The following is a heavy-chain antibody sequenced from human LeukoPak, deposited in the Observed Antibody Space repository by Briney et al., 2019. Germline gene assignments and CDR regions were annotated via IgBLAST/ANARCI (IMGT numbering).Heavy chain of an antibody. Sequence: GGSLRLSCAASGFTFSSYEMNWVRQAPGKGLEWVAVISYDGSNKYYADSVKGRFTISRDNSKNTLYLQMNSLRAEDTAVYYCARGSIAAAGTAVDYWGQGTLVTVSS. J-gene: IGHJ4*02. D-gene: IGHD6-13*01. CDR1: GFTFSSYE. CDR3: ARGSIAAAGTAVDY. V-gene: IGHV3-30*04. CDR2: ISYDGSNK.